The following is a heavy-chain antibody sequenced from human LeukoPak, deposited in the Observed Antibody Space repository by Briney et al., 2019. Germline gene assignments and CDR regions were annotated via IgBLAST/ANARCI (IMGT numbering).Heavy chain of an antibody. D-gene: IGHD2-21*01. CDR2: INPNSGGT. CDR1: GYTFTVYY. Sequence: ASVTVSFKASGYTFTVYYMHWVRQAPGQGLEWMGWINPNSGGTNYAQKFQGRVTMTRDTSISTAYMELSRLRSDDTAVYYCAREAYSGAFDIWGQGTMVTVSS. CDR3: AREAYSGAFDI. V-gene: IGHV1-2*02. J-gene: IGHJ3*02.